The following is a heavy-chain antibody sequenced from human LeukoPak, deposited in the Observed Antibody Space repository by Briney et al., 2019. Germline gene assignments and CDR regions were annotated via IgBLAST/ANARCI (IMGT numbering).Heavy chain of an antibody. Sequence: PGGSLRLSCAASGFTFRLYSMNWVRQAPGKVLEWVSYIRSSDGAIAYADSVKGRFSISRDDAKNSLYLQMNSLRDEDTAVYYCARDRDWAFDYWGQGTLVTVSS. CDR3: ARDRDWAFDY. CDR2: IRSSDGAI. D-gene: IGHD3-9*01. V-gene: IGHV3-48*02. CDR1: GFTFRLYS. J-gene: IGHJ4*02.